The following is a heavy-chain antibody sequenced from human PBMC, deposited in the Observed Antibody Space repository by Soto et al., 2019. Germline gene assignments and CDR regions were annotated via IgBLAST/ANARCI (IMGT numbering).Heavy chain of an antibody. Sequence: ALVKVSCKASGGTFSSYAISWVRQAPGQGLEWMGGIIPILGIANYAQKFQGRVTITADKSTSTAYMELSSLRSEDTAVYYCARGRYCGGDCYSGYDAFDIWGQGTMVTVSS. CDR2: IIPILGIA. CDR1: GGTFSSYA. J-gene: IGHJ3*02. V-gene: IGHV1-69*10. D-gene: IGHD2-21*02. CDR3: ARGRYCGGDCYSGYDAFDI.